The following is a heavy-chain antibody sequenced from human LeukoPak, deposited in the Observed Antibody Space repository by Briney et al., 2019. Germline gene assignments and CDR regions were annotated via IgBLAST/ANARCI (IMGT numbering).Heavy chain of an antibody. CDR3: AKGGTVPPDY. CDR1: GFTFSSYG. CDR2: ISYDGSNK. Sequence: GGSLTLSCAASGFTFSSYGMHWVRQAPGKGLEWVAVISYDGSNKYYADSVKGRFTISRDNSKNTLYLQMNSLRAEDTAVYYCAKGGTVPPDYWGQGTLVTVSS. D-gene: IGHD3-16*01. V-gene: IGHV3-30*18. J-gene: IGHJ4*02.